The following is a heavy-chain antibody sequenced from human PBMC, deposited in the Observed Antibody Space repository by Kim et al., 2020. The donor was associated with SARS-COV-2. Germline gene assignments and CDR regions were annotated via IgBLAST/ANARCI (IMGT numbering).Heavy chain of an antibody. J-gene: IGHJ6*02. Sequence: KCRFTISRDNSKNTLYLQMNSLRAEDTAVYYCARDRTEREENYYYYGMDVWGQGTTVTVSS. CDR3: ARDRTEREENYYYYGMDV. V-gene: IGHV3-53*01. D-gene: IGHD1-26*01.